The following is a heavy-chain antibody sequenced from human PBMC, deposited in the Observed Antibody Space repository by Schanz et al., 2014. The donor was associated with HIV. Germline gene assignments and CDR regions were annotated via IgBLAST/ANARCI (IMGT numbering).Heavy chain of an antibody. V-gene: IGHV1-2*02. CDR3: ARDPGATVMYNWFDP. D-gene: IGHD4-17*01. CDR1: GYTFTDYY. CDR2: INPNSGGT. Sequence: QDHLLQSGPEVKKPGASVRVACKASGYTFTDYYMHWVRQAPGQGLEWMGWINPNSGGTNYAQKFQGRVTMTRDTSISTAYMELSRLRSDDTAVYYCARDPGATVMYNWFDPWGQGTLVTVSS. J-gene: IGHJ5*02.